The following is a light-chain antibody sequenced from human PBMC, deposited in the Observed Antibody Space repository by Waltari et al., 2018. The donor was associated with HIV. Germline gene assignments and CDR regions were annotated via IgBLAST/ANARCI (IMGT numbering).Light chain of an antibody. V-gene: IGLV2-14*01. CDR2: EVI. Sequence: QSALTQPASVSGSPGQSITISCTGTSSDVGGYNYVSWYQKHPGKAPKRMIYEVINRPSGVSNRFSGSKAGNTASLTISGLQAEDEADYYCSSYTSSSLYVFGTGTKVTVL. J-gene: IGLJ1*01. CDR1: SSDVGGYNY. CDR3: SSYTSSSLYV.